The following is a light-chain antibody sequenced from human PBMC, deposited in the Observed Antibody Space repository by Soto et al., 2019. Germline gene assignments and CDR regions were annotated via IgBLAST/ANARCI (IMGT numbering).Light chain of an antibody. J-gene: IGLJ1*01. CDR1: SSDVGGYDY. Sequence: QSALTQPASVSGSPGQSITISCTGTSSDVGGYDYVSWYQQHPGKAPKLMIYDVSDRPSGVSNRFSGSKSGNTASLTISGLQAEDEADYYCSSYTSISTYVFGPGTTVTVL. CDR3: SSYTSISTYV. V-gene: IGLV2-14*01. CDR2: DVS.